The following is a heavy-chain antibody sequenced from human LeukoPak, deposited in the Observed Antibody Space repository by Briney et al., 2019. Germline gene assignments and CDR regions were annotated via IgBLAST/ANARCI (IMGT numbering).Heavy chain of an antibody. CDR3: ARGNDGNYYYYYYMDV. V-gene: IGHV1-8*03. D-gene: IGHD4-17*01. Sequence: ASVKVSCKASGYTFTSYDINWVRQATGQGLEWMGWMNPNSGNTGYAQKFQGRVTITRNTSISTAYMELSSLRSEDTAVYYCARGNDGNYYYYYYMDVWGKGTTVTVSS. CDR1: GYTFTSYD. J-gene: IGHJ6*03. CDR2: MNPNSGNT.